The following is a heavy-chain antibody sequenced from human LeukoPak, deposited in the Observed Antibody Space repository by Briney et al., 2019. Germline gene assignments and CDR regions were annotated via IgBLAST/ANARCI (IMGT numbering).Heavy chain of an antibody. Sequence: PGGSLRLSCAASGFTFSSYGMHWVRQAPGKGLEWVAVIWYDGSNKYYADSVKGRFTISRDNSKNTLYLQMNSLRAEDTAVCYCARDRLNIVGATIRYYFDYWGQGTLVTVSS. J-gene: IGHJ4*02. V-gene: IGHV3-33*01. CDR3: ARDRLNIVGATIRYYFDY. D-gene: IGHD1-26*01. CDR2: IWYDGSNK. CDR1: GFTFSSYG.